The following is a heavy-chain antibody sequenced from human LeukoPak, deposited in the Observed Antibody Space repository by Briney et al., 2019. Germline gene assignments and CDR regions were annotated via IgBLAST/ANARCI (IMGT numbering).Heavy chain of an antibody. CDR3: VVTQKWLAFEY. D-gene: IGHD6-19*01. J-gene: IGHJ4*02. CDR1: GGSISGRY. CDR2: WRYDGSP. Sequence: SETLSPTCAVSGGSISGRYWSWIRQPPGKGLEWIANWRYDGSPNYTPSLESRATISLDTSKNQFSLRLTSVTAADTAVYYYVVTQKWLAFEYWGQGILVTVSS. V-gene: IGHV4-59*08.